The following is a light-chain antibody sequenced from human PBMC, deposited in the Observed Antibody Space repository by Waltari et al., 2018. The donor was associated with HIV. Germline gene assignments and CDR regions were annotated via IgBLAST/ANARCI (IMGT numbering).Light chain of an antibody. V-gene: IGLV2-11*01. J-gene: IGLJ3*02. CDR3: CSYAGDPWV. Sequence: QSALTQPRSVSGSPGPSVTISCTGTSSYVGGYSFVSWYQQHPNKAPKLMIYDVTKRPSGVPDRFSGSKSGNTASLTISGLQAEDEADYYCCSYAGDPWVFGGGTKLTVL. CDR1: SSYVGGYSF. CDR2: DVT.